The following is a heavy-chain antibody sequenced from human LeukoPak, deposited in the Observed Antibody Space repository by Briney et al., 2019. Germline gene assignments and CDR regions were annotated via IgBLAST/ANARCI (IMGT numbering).Heavy chain of an antibody. J-gene: IGHJ6*03. CDR3: ARGGGGSFRFRVYYYYYMDV. CDR2: FDPEDGET. V-gene: IGHV1-24*01. Sequence: ASVKVSCKVSGYTLTELSMHWVRQAPGKGLEWMGGFDPEDGETIYAQKFQGRVTMTEDTSTDTAYMELSSLRSEDTAVYYCARGGGGSFRFRVYYYYYMDVWGKGTTVTVSS. D-gene: IGHD1-26*01. CDR1: GYTLTELS.